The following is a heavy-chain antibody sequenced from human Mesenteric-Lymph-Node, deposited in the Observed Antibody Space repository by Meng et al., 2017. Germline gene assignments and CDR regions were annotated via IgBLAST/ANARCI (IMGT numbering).Heavy chain of an antibody. D-gene: IGHD2-8*02. Sequence: QVQLVLSGSELKKPGASVKVACKASGYPFTSYTMNWVRQAPGQGLEWMGWINTNTANPTYAQGFTGRFVFSLDTSVSTAHLHISTLTPEDTAVYYCATTGGGFDYWGQGTLVTVSS. CDR3: ATTGGGFDY. V-gene: IGHV7-4-1*02. CDR1: GYPFTSYT. CDR2: INTNTANP. J-gene: IGHJ4*02.